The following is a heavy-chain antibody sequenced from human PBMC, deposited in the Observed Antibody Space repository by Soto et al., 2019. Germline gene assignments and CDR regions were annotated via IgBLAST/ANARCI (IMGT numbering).Heavy chain of an antibody. CDR2: IYNGGRT. CDR1: GDSIISDGYH. J-gene: IGHJ4*02. CDR3: ARAPVGMDSINFFDH. V-gene: IGHV4-30-4*01. D-gene: IGHD2-8*01. Sequence: PSEPLSITCTVSGDSIISDGYHWSWIRQSPGKGLEWIGYIYNGGRTFYRPSLESRINMSLDATKNSYSLRLTSVTAADTAVYYCARAPVGMDSINFFDHWGQGILVTVSS.